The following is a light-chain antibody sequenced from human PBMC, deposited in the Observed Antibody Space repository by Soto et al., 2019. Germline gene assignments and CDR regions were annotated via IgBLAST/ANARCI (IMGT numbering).Light chain of an antibody. J-gene: IGLJ2*01. Sequence: QSALIQPPSVSGSPGQSVTISCTGTSSDVGSYDYVSWYQQHPGTVPKPMIYNVNTRPSGVPDRFSGSKSGNTASLTISGLQAEDEADYYCSSYTSSSLVVFGGGTKLTVL. CDR3: SSYTSSSLVV. CDR2: NVN. CDR1: SSDVGSYDY. V-gene: IGLV2-18*02.